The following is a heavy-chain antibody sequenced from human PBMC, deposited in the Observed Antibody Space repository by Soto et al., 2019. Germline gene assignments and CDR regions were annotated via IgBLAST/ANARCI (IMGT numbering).Heavy chain of an antibody. J-gene: IGHJ6*04. CDR1: GFTITGNY. Sequence: EVQLVESGGGLVQPGESLRLSCEASGFTITGNYMSWVRQAPGKRLEWVSIFYSGHTTIYADSVKGRFIVSRDNSENSLYLQMNSLRAEDSAIYYCARDLNVWGKGTTVTVSS. CDR3: ARDLNV. CDR2: FYSGHTT. V-gene: IGHV3-66*01.